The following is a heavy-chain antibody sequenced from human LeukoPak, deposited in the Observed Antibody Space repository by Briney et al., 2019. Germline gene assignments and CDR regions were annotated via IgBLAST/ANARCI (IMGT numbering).Heavy chain of an antibody. CDR2: IRHDGNNK. CDR3: AKDCSTNCFAHY. Sequence: GGSLRLSCAASGFSFSSYGMQWVRQAPGKGLEWVAFIRHDGNNKYYVDSVKGRFTISRDNSKNTMYLQMNSLRPEDTAAYYCAKDCSTNCFAHYWGQGILVSVSS. D-gene: IGHD2-2*01. CDR1: GFSFSSYG. J-gene: IGHJ4*02. V-gene: IGHV3-30*02.